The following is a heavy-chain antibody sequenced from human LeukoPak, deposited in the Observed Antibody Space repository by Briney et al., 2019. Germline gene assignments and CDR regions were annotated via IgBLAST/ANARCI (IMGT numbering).Heavy chain of an antibody. CDR1: KFTFSSSW. V-gene: IGHV3-7*04. Sequence: GGSLRLSCVASKFTFSSSWMTWVRQAPGKGLEWVVNINQDGNEIQYVDSVKGRFTISRDNSKNTLYLQMNSLRAGDTAVYFCAKEWEPSTDYWGQGTLVTVSS. D-gene: IGHD1-26*01. CDR2: INQDGNEI. J-gene: IGHJ4*02. CDR3: AKEWEPSTDY.